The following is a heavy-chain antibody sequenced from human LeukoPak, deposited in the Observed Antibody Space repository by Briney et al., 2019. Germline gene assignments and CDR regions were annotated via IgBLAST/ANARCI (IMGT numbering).Heavy chain of an antibody. CDR3: AKGMYYYDSSGYYLFDY. V-gene: IGHV3-23*01. J-gene: IGHJ4*02. CDR1: GFTFSSYA. D-gene: IGHD3-22*01. Sequence: GGSLRLSCAASGFTFSSYAMSWVRQAPGKGLEWLSAISGSGGSTYYADSVKGRFTISRDNSKNTLYLQMNSLRAEDTAVYYCAKGMYYYDSSGYYLFDYWGQGTLVTVSS. CDR2: ISGSGGST.